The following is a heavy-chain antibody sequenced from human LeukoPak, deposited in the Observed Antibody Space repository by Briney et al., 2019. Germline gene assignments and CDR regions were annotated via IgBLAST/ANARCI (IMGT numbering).Heavy chain of an antibody. J-gene: IGHJ6*03. CDR3: ARDPAPGFYYYYMDV. CDR1: GYTFTGYY. Sequence: VASVKVSCKASGYTFTGYYMHWVRQAPGQGLEWMGWINPNSGGTNYAQKFQGRVTMTRDTSISTAYMELSRLRSDDTAVYYCARDPAPGFYYYYMDVWGKGTTVTVSS. D-gene: IGHD1-14*01. V-gene: IGHV1-2*02. CDR2: INPNSGGT.